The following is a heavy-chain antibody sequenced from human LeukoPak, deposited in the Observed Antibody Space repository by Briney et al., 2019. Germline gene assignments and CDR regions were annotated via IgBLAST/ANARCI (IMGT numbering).Heavy chain of an antibody. CDR3: ARGRLGYCSSTSCYGDAFDI. CDR2: IIPIFGTA. V-gene: IGHV1-69*13. CDR1: GYTFTSYY. D-gene: IGHD2-2*01. Sequence: GASVKVSCKASGYTFTSYYMHWVRQAPGQGLEWMGGIIPIFGTANYAQKFQGRVTITADESTSTAYMELSSLRSEDTAVYYCARGRLGYCSSTSCYGDAFDIWGQGTMVTVSS. J-gene: IGHJ3*02.